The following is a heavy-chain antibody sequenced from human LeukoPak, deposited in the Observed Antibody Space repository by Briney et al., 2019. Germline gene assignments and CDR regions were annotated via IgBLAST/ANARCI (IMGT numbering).Heavy chain of an antibody. CDR2: ISAYNGNT. Sequence: ASVKVSCKASGYTFTSYGISWVRQAPGQGLEWMGWISAYNGNTNYAQKLQGRVTMTTDTSTSTAYMELRSQRSDDTAVYYCAREEDTGRGWYVRDYFQHWGQGTLVTVSS. CDR3: AREEDTGRGWYVRDYFQH. V-gene: IGHV1-18*04. CDR1: GYTFTSYG. J-gene: IGHJ1*01. D-gene: IGHD6-19*01.